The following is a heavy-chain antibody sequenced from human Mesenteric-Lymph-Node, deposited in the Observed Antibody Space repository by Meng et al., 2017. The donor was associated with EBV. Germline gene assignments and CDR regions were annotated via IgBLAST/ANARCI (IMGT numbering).Heavy chain of an antibody. CDR2: INPNTGDT. D-gene: IGHD6-13*01. CDR1: GYNLTDYY. V-gene: IGHV1-2*06. J-gene: IGHJ5*02. Sequence: QVQRVKAGGEVKKAGASLKVSCKASGYNLTDYYMHWVRQGPGQGLEWMGRINPNTGDTNYAQSFQGRVTMTRDTSINTAFMELSRLKSDDTAVYYCARVHLGYDSSWYEFDRWGQGTLVTVSS. CDR3: ARVHLGYDSSWYEFDR.